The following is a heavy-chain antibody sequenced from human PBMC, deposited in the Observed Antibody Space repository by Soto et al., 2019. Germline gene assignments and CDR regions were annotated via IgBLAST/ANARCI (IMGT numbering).Heavy chain of an antibody. CDR1: GFTFSSYG. Sequence: GGSLRLSCAASGFTFSSYGMHWVRQAPGKGLEWVAVISYDGSNKYYADSVKGRFTISRDNSKNTLYLQMNSLRAEDTAVYYCAKDRGVYSGYHPVPPAYYYYGMDVWGQGTTVT. V-gene: IGHV3-30*18. J-gene: IGHJ6*02. CDR3: AKDRGVYSGYHPVPPAYYYYGMDV. D-gene: IGHD5-12*01. CDR2: ISYDGSNK.